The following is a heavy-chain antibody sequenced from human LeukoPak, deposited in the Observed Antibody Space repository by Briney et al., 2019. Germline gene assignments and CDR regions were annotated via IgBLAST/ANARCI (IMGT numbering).Heavy chain of an antibody. Sequence: SETLSLTCAVYGGSFSGYYWSWIRQPPGKRLEWIGEINHSGSTNYNPSLKSRVTISVDTSKNQFSLTLSSVTAADTAVYYCARGLADIVVVVAAYYFDYWGQGTLVTVSS. J-gene: IGHJ4*02. V-gene: IGHV4-34*01. CDR1: GGSFSGYY. CDR2: INHSGST. D-gene: IGHD2-15*01. CDR3: ARGLADIVVVVAAYYFDY.